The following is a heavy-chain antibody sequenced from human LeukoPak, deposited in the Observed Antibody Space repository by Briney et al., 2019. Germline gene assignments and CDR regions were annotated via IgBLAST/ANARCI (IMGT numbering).Heavy chain of an antibody. Sequence: SETLSLTCTVSGGSISSYYWSWIRQPPGKGLEWIGYIYYSGSTNYNPSLKSRVTISVDTSKNQFSLKLSSVIAADTAVYYCARGLGYCSGGSCYSSAVDYWGQGTLVTVSS. CDR2: IYYSGST. CDR3: ARGLGYCSGGSCYSSAVDY. D-gene: IGHD2-15*01. CDR1: GGSISSYY. V-gene: IGHV4-59*12. J-gene: IGHJ4*02.